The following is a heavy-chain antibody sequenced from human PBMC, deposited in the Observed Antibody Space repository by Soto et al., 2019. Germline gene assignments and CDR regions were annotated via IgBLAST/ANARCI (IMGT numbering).Heavy chain of an antibody. Sequence: SLTCAVYGGSFSGYYWSWIRQPPGKGLEWIGEINHSGSTNYNPSLKSRVTISVDTSKNQFSLKLSSVTAADTAVYYCARGKLGNYFDYWGQGTLVTVSS. D-gene: IGHD7-27*01. CDR3: ARGKLGNYFDY. J-gene: IGHJ4*02. V-gene: IGHV4-34*01. CDR1: GGSFSGYY. CDR2: INHSGST.